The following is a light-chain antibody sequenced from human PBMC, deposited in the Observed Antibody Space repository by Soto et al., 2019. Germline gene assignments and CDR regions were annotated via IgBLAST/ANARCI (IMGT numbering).Light chain of an antibody. J-gene: IGLJ2*01. Sequence: QSVLTQPPSVSGAPGQRVTISCTGSSSNIGAGYDVHWYQQLPGTAPKLLIYGNSNRHSWVPDRFSGSKSGTSASLAITGLQAEDEADYYCQSYDSSLSGSVVFGEGTKLTVL. CDR3: QSYDSSLSGSVV. V-gene: IGLV1-40*01. CDR1: SSNIGAGYD. CDR2: GNS.